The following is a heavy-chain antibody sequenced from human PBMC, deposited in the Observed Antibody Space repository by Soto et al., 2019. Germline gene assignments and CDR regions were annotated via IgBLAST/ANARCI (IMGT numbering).Heavy chain of an antibody. D-gene: IGHD4-17*01. CDR3: ARRTVTTYHYFDY. CDR1: VFTCSTYD. J-gene: IGHJ4*02. CDR2: INRASIYI. V-gene: IGHV3-21*01. Sequence: GGSLRLSCVASVFTCSTYDMNWFRQAPGKGLEWVSSINRASIYIYYADSVRGRFTISRDNAKNSLYLQMDSLRVEDTAVYYCARRTVTTYHYFDYWGQGTLVTVSS.